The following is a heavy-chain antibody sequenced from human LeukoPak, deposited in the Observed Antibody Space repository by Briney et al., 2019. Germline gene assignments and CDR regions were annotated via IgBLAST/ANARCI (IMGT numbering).Heavy chain of an antibody. CDR2: ISGSSSYI. Sequence: PGGSLRLSCAASGFTFSSYSMNWVRQAPGKGLEWVSSISGSSSYIYYADSVKGRFTISRDNAKNSLYLQMNSLRAEDTAVYYCAKDGGTHFDHWGQGTLVTVSS. CDR3: AKDGGTHFDH. J-gene: IGHJ4*02. CDR1: GFTFSSYS. D-gene: IGHD1-26*01. V-gene: IGHV3-21*01.